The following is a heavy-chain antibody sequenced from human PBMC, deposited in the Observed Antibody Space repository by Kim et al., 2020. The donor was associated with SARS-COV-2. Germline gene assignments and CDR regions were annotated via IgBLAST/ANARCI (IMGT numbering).Heavy chain of an antibody. CDR3: ARAALAGDLNCGPDV. CDR1: GFTFSSYT. J-gene: IGHJ6*01. D-gene: IGHD6-19*01. V-gene: IGHV3-23*01. CDR2: IDDHGGKI. Sequence: GGSLRLSCTTSGFTFSSYTMNWVRQAPGKGLEWVSGIDDHGGKIYYADSVKGRFTISRDNAKNTLYLQINSLRVEDTAVYYCARAALAGDLNCGPDV.